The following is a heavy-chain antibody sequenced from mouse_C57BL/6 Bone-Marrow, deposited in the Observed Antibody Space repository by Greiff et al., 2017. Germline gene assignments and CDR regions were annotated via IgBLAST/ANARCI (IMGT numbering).Heavy chain of an antibody. CDR2: INPNNGGT. V-gene: IGHV1-22*01. CDR1: GYTFTDYN. CDR3: ARDPEEYGSSCRFAY. D-gene: IGHD1-1*01. Sequence: VQLQQSGPELVKPGASVKMSCKASGYTFTDYNMHWVKQSHGKSLEWIGYINPNNGGTSYNQKFKGKATLTVNKSSSTAYMELRSLTSENSAVYYCARDPEEYGSSCRFAYWGQGTLVTVSA. J-gene: IGHJ3*01.